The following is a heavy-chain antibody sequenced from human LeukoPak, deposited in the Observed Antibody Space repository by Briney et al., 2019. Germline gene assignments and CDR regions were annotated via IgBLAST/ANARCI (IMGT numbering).Heavy chain of an antibody. D-gene: IGHD4-23*01. J-gene: IGHJ3*02. CDR3: ANTVSNYGGAFDI. Sequence: GGPLRLSCAASGFTFSSYGMHWVRQAPGKGLEWVAVISYDGSNKYYADSVKGRFTISRDNSKNTLYLQMNSLRAEDTAVYYCANTVSNYGGAFDIWGQGTMVTVSS. CDR1: GFTFSSYG. CDR2: ISYDGSNK. V-gene: IGHV3-30*18.